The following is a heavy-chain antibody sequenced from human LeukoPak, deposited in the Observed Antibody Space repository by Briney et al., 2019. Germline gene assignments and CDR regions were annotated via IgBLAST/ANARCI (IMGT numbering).Heavy chain of an antibody. CDR1: GFTFSSYA. Sequence: HTGGSLRLSCAASGFTFSSYAMSWVRQAPGRGLEWVSAISGSGGSTYYADSVKGRFTISRDNSKNTLYLQMNSLRAEDTAVYYCAKDSSSYDSSGRISPYYFDYWGQGTLVTVSS. V-gene: IGHV3-23*01. D-gene: IGHD3-22*01. J-gene: IGHJ4*02. CDR2: ISGSGGST. CDR3: AKDSSSYDSSGRISPYYFDY.